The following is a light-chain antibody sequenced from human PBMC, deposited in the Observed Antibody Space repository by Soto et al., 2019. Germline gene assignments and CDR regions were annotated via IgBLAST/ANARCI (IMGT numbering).Light chain of an antibody. CDR3: QQDCYSPYT. CDR2: GAS. J-gene: IGKJ2*01. Sequence: IVLTQSPGTLSLSPGERATLSCRASRSVISRYLAWYQQKPGQAPRLLIYGASSRATGIPGSFGGSGSGSGFTLSNSSLQPEAFAVYYCQQDCYSPYTLGQGTKLEIK. V-gene: IGKV3-20*01. CDR1: RSVISRY.